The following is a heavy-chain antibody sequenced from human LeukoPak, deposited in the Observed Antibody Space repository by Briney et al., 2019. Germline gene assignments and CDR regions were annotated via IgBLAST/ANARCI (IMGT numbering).Heavy chain of an antibody. V-gene: IGHV3-23*01. J-gene: IGHJ4*02. CDR1: GFTFSSYA. Sequence: GGSLRLSCAASGFTFSSYAMSWVRQAPGKGLEWVSAISGSGGSTYCADPVRGRFTISRDNSKNTLYLQTNSLRAEDTAVYYCARYYRLDYWGQGTLVTVSS. CDR2: ISGSGGST. D-gene: IGHD2-15*01. CDR3: ARYYRLDY.